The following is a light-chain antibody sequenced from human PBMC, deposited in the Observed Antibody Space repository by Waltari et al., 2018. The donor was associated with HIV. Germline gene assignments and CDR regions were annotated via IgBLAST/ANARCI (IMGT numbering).Light chain of an antibody. CDR2: KNN. Sequence: QSVLTQPPSASGTPGQRATISCFGSNSNIGSNYVYWYQQLPGIAPKLPIYKNNQRPSGGPDRFPGSKSGTSASLAISGLRSEDEADYYCAAWDDRLNLVFGGGTKLTVL. V-gene: IGLV1-47*01. CDR1: NSNIGSNY. CDR3: AAWDDRLNLV. J-gene: IGLJ2*01.